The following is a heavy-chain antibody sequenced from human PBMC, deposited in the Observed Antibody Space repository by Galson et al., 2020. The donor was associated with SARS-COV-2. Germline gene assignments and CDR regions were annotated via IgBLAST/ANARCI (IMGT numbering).Heavy chain of an antibody. CDR2: IYYSGST. D-gene: IGHD6-13*01. CDR1: GGSISSSSYY. CDR3: ARHEDSSRWYFEPLRSPFDY. V-gene: IGHV4-39*01. J-gene: IGHJ4*02. Sequence: SESLSLTCTVSGGSISSSSYYWGWIRQPPGKGLEWIGSIYYSGSTYYNPSLKSRVTISVDTSKNQFSLKLSSVTAADTAVYYCARHEDSSRWYFEPLRSPFDYWGQGTLVTVSS.